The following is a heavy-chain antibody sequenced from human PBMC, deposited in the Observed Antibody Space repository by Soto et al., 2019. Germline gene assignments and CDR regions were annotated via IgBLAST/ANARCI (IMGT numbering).Heavy chain of an antibody. CDR1: GFTFSDAY. D-gene: IGHD2-15*01. CDR3: TTDQKGRYCRGFACYSGQHGMDV. V-gene: IGHV3-15*01. J-gene: IGHJ6*02. Sequence: GGSLRLSCAASGFTFSDAYMSWVRQAPGKGPEWVGRIKSTTDGGTIDYAAPVKGRFTISRDDSKNTLYLQMNSLKTEDTAVYYCTTDQKGRYCRGFACYSGQHGMDVRGQGTTVTVSS. CDR2: IKSTTDGGTI.